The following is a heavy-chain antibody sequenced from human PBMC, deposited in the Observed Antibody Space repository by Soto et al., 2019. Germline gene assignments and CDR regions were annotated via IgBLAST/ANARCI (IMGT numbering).Heavy chain of an antibody. V-gene: IGHV4-59*01. CDR3: ARVGYDFWSGYHLNY. CDR2: IYYSGST. Sequence: SGGSISSYYWSWIRQPPGKGLEWIGYIYYSGSTNYNPSLKSRVTISVDTSKNQFSLKLSSVTAADTAVYYCARVGYDFWSGYHLNYWGQGALVNVSS. D-gene: IGHD3-3*01. CDR1: GGSISSYY. J-gene: IGHJ4*02.